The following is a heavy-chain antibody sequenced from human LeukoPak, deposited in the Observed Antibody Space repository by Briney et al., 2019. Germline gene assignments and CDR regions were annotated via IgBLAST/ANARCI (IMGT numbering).Heavy chain of an antibody. CDR3: AELGITMVGGV. V-gene: IGHV3-48*03. D-gene: IGHD3-10*02. Sequence: GGSLRLSCAASGFTFGSYEMNWVRQAPGKGLEWVSYISSSGSTIYYADSVKGRFTISRDNAKNSLYLQMNSLRAEDTAVYYCAELGITMVGGVWGKGTTVTISS. CDR2: ISSSGSTI. J-gene: IGHJ6*04. CDR1: GFTFGSYE.